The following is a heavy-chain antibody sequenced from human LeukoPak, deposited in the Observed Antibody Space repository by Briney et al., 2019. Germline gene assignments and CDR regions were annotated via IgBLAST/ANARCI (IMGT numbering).Heavy chain of an antibody. J-gene: IGHJ4*02. CDR3: ATARDDSSGYYY. CDR2: INAGNGNT. D-gene: IGHD3-22*01. CDR1: GYTFTSYA. Sequence: SVKVSCKASGYTFTSYAMHWVRQAPGQRLEWMGWINAGNGNTKYSQKFQGRVTITRDTSASTAYMELSSLRSEDTAVYYCATARDDSSGYYYWGQGTLVTVSS. V-gene: IGHV1-3*01.